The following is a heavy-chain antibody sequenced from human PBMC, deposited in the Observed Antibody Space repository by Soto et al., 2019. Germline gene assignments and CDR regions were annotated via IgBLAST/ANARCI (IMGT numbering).Heavy chain of an antibody. CDR3: ARRGTGTYFAF. CDR2: ISGSGDST. J-gene: IGHJ4*02. CDR1: GFTFSSYA. Sequence: PGGSLRLSCAASGFTFSSYAMNWVRQAPGKGLEWVSVISGSGDSTYYADSVKGRFTISRDNSKNTLYLQMNSLRTEDTAVYYCARRGTGTYFAFCGQGTLVTVSS. V-gene: IGHV3-23*01. D-gene: IGHD6-13*01.